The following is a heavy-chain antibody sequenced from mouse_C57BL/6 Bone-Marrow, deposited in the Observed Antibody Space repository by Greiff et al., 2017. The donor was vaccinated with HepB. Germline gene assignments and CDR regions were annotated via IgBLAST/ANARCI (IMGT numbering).Heavy chain of an antibody. Sequence: EVKLQESGGGLVKPGGSLKLSCAASGFTFSDYGMHWVRQAPEKGLEWVAYISSGSSTIYYADTVKGRFTISRDNAKNTLFLQMTSLRSEDTAMYYCARYYDHDGFAYWGQGTLVTVSA. J-gene: IGHJ3*01. D-gene: IGHD2-4*01. CDR2: ISSGSSTI. CDR1: GFTFSDYG. CDR3: ARYYDHDGFAY. V-gene: IGHV5-17*01.